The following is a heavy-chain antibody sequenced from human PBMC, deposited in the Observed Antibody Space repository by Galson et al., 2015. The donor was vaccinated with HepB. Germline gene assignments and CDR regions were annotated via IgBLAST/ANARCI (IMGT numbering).Heavy chain of an antibody. CDR3: ARGRGITMVRGVFDY. J-gene: IGHJ4*02. CDR1: GCTFTSYG. V-gene: IGHV1-18*04. D-gene: IGHD3-10*01. CDR2: ISAYNGNT. Sequence: SVKVSCKASGCTFTSYGISWVRQAPGQGLEWMGWISAYNGNTNYAQKLQGRVTMTTDTSTSTAYMELRSLRSDDTAVYYCARGRGITMVRGVFDYWGQGTLVTVSS.